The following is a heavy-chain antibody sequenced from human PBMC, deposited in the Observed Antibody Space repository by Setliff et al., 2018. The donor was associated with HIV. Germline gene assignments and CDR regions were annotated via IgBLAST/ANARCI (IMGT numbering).Heavy chain of an antibody. V-gene: IGHV3-23*01. J-gene: IGHJ4*02. D-gene: IGHD3-22*01. CDR1: GFRFRGHA. CDR2: ISGSGGST. Sequence: HPGGSLRLSCVASGFRFRGHAMNWVRQAPGKGLEWVSVISGSGGSTFYADSVKGRFTISRDNSKNTVYLQMNSLRAEDTAVYYCAKGPFQLAQLYYYDSSGYSEYWGQGTLVTVSS. CDR3: AKGPFQLAQLYYYDSSGYSEY.